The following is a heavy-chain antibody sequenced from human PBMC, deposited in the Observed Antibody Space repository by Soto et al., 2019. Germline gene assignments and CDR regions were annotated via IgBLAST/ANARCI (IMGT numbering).Heavy chain of an antibody. CDR3: ARRKSIHY. CDR2: IRSNTYGGTT. J-gene: IGHJ4*02. D-gene: IGHD2-21*01. V-gene: IGHV3-49*03. CDR1: GFTFGDYA. Sequence: GGSLRLSCTTSGFTFGDYAMSWFRQAPGKGLEWIGYIRSNTYGGTTEYAASVKGRFTISRDDSKRVAHLQMNSLETVDTAVYFCARRKSIHYSGRGTLVTVSA.